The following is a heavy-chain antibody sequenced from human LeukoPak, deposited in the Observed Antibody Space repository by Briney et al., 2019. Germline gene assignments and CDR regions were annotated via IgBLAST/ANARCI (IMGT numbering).Heavy chain of an antibody. CDR3: ARRGGSYRKSYYYYYMDV. V-gene: IGHV4-4*02. D-gene: IGHD1-26*01. Sequence: SGTLSLTCAVSGGSISSSNWWSWVRQPPGKGLEWIGEIYHSGSTNYNPSLKSRVTISVDKSKNQFSLKLSSVTAADTAVYYCARRGGSYRKSYYYYYMDVWGKGTTVTISS. CDR1: GGSISSSNW. CDR2: IYHSGST. J-gene: IGHJ6*03.